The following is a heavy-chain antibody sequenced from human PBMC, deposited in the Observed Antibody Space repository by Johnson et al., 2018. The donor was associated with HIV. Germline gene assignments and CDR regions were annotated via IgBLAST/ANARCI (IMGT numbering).Heavy chain of an antibody. V-gene: IGHV3-15*01. D-gene: IGHD2-15*01. CDR1: GFTFSNAW. J-gene: IGHJ3*02. Sequence: VQLVESGGGLVKPGGSLRVSCAASGFTFSNAWMNWVRQAPGKGLEWVGRIKSGTTDYAVPGKGRFIISRDDSKNTLSLHMKSLKTEDTAVYYCTTEDAQGYHRNAFDIWGQGTMVNVSS. CDR2: IKSGTT. CDR3: TTEDAQGYHRNAFDI.